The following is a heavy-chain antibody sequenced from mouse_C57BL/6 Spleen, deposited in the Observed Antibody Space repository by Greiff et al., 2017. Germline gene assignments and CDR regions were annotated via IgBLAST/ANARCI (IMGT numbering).Heavy chain of an antibody. J-gene: IGHJ3*01. CDR3: AREDSNYPWFAY. CDR1: GYTFPSYW. Sequence: QVQLQQPGAELVRPGSSVKLSCKASGYTFPSYWMDWVKQRPGQGLEWIGNIYPSDSETHYNQKFKDKATLTVDKSSSTAYMQLSSLTSEDSAVYYCAREDSNYPWFAYWGQGTLVTVSA. V-gene: IGHV1-61*01. D-gene: IGHD2-5*01. CDR2: IYPSDSET.